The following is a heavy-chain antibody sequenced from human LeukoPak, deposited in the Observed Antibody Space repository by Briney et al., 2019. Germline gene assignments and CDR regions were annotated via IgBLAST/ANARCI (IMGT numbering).Heavy chain of an antibody. D-gene: IGHD6-19*01. CDR2: IYYSGST. CDR3: ARVSYSSGWYPYFDY. Sequence: PSETLSLTCTVSGGSISSSSYYWGWIHQPPGKGLEWIGSIYYSGSTYYNPSLKSRVTISVDTSKNQFSLKLSSMTAADTAVYYCARVSYSSGWYPYFDYWGQGTLVTVSS. CDR1: GGSISSSSYY. J-gene: IGHJ4*02. V-gene: IGHV4-39*01.